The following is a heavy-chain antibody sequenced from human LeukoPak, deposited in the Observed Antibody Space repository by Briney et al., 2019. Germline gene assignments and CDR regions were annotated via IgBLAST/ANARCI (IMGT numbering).Heavy chain of an antibody. CDR3: ARDRWVGELLSLDWYFDL. CDR2: IYYSGST. J-gene: IGHJ2*01. V-gene: IGHV4-59*12. Sequence: SETLSLTCTVSGGSISSYYWSWIRQPPGKGLEWIGYIYYSGSTNYNPSLKSRVTISVDTSKNQFSLKLSSVTAADTAVYYCARDRWVGELLSLDWYFDLWGRGTLVTVSS. D-gene: IGHD3-10*01. CDR1: GGSISSYY.